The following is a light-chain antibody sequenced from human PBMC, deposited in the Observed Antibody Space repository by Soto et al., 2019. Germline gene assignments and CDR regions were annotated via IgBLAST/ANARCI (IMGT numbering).Light chain of an antibody. V-gene: IGKV3-20*01. CDR2: GAS. CDR3: QQYGSSPYT. J-gene: IGKJ2*01. Sequence: EIVLTQSPGTMSLSPGERATLSCRASQRVSSSYLAWYQQKPGQAPRLLIYGASSRATRIPDRFSGSESGTDFTLTISRLEPEDCAVYYCQQYGSSPYTFGQATKLEIK. CDR1: QRVSSSY.